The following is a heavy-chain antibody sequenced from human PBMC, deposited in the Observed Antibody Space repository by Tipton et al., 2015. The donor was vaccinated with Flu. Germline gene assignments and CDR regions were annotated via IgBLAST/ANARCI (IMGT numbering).Heavy chain of an antibody. CDR3: ARRDFSNYVSDPKNWFDR. D-gene: IGHD4-11*01. Sequence: TLSLTCAVSGDSIRNDYFWGWIRQPPGKGLEWIATIHRSGSTKYNPSFKSRVTISVDTSKNQFSLEMRSVAAADMAVYYCARRDFSNYVSDPKNWFDRWGQGILVTVSS. V-gene: IGHV4-38-2*01. CDR2: IHRSGST. CDR1: GDSIRNDYF. J-gene: IGHJ5*02.